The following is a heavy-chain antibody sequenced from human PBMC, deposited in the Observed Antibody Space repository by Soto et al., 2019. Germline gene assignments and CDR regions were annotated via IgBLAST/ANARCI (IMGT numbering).Heavy chain of an antibody. CDR3: ARLGGYYQSLDT. D-gene: IGHD3-22*01. CDR1: GGSIDSYY. J-gene: IGHJ5*02. V-gene: IGHV4-59*08. CDR2: VYYTGTT. Sequence: QVQLQESGPGLVKPSETLSLTCTVSGGSIDSYYWTWIRQPPGKGLEWIGYVYYTGTTTYSHSLKSRVTISVDTSMNQISLKLSSVTAADTAFYYCARLGGYYQSLDTWGQGTLVTVSS.